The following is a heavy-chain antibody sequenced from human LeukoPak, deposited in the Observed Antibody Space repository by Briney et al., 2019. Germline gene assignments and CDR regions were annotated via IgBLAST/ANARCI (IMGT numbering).Heavy chain of an antibody. CDR3: ASLNWNDRDY. CDR2: IYYGGST. Sequence: SETLSLTCTVPGGSISSYYWSWIRQPPGKGLEWIGYIYYGGSTNYNPSLKSRVTISVDTSKNQFSLKLSSVTAADTAVYYCASLNWNDRDYWGQGTLVTVSS. V-gene: IGHV4-59*01. J-gene: IGHJ4*02. D-gene: IGHD1-1*01. CDR1: GGSISSYY.